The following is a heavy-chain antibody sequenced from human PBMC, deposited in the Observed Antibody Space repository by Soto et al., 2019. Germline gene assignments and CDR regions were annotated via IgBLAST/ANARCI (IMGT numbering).Heavy chain of an antibody. CDR3: AKFMSRYLPGFDY. CDR2: ISGSGGST. CDR1: GFTFSSYA. D-gene: IGHD3-16*01. J-gene: IGHJ4*02. Sequence: EVQLLESGGGLVQPGRSLRLSCAASGFTFSSYAMSWVRKAPGKGLEWVSAISGSGGSTYYADSVKGRFTISRDNSKNTLYLQMNSLRAEDTAVYYCAKFMSRYLPGFDYWGQGTLVTVSS. V-gene: IGHV3-23*01.